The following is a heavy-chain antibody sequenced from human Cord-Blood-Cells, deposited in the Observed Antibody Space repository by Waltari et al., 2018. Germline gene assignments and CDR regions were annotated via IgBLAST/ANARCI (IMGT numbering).Heavy chain of an antibody. D-gene: IGHD2-8*01. Sequence: EVQLVESGGGLVQPGGSLRLSCAAFGLPLSSYWLPWVRQAPGKGLVWVSRINSDGSSTSYADSVKGRFTISRDNAKNTLYLQMNSLRVEDTAVYYCAREDIVLMVYGYFDLWGRGTLVTVSS. CDR1: GLPLSSYW. CDR3: AREDIVLMVYGYFDL. V-gene: IGHV3-74*01. J-gene: IGHJ2*01. CDR2: INSDGSST.